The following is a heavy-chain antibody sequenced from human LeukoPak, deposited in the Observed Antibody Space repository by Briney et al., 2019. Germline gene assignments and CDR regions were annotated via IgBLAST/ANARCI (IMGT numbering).Heavy chain of an antibody. Sequence: GGSLRLSCAASGFTFSSYAMSWVRQAPGKGLEWVSSISSSSSYIYYADSVKGRFTISRDNAENSLYLQMNSLRAEDTAVYYCARDPYSGSYGDYYYYYMDVWGKGTTVTISS. CDR3: ARDPYSGSYGDYYYYYMDV. CDR2: ISSSSSYI. J-gene: IGHJ6*03. CDR1: GFTFSSYA. D-gene: IGHD1-26*01. V-gene: IGHV3-21*01.